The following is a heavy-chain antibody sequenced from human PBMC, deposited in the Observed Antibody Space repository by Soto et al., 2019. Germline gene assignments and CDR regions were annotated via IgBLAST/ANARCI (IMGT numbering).Heavy chain of an antibody. J-gene: IGHJ4*02. CDR2: ISTAVGAT. CDR3: AKDRTAAARNFDY. Sequence: GGSLRLSCAVSGFTFSNHAMGWVRQAPGKGLEWVSAISTAVGATYYADSVKGRFTISRDDSNNTLYLQMNSLRAEDTAVYYCAKDRTAAARNFDYWGQGTPVTVSS. D-gene: IGHD6-13*01. V-gene: IGHV3-23*01. CDR1: GFTFSNHA.